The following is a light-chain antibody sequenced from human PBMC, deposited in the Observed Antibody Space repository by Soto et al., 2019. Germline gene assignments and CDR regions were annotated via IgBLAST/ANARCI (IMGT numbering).Light chain of an antibody. CDR2: EVS. J-gene: IGLJ3*02. Sequence: QSALTQPASVSRSPGQSITISCTGTSSDVGGYNYVSWYQQHPGKAPKLMIYEVSNRPSGVSNRFSGSKSGNTASLTISGLQAEDEADYYCSSYTSSSTSWVFGGGTQLTVL. CDR1: SSDVGGYNY. CDR3: SSYTSSSTSWV. V-gene: IGLV2-14*01.